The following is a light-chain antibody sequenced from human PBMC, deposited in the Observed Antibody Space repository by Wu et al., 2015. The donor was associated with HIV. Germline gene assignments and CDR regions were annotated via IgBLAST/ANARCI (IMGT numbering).Light chain of an antibody. Sequence: IVMTQSPATLSVSPGERATLSCRASQSVSSNLAWYQQKPGQAPRLLIYAASTRATGIPARFSGSGSGTEFTLTISSMQSEDFAVYYCQQYNNWPLYTFGQGTKVEI. J-gene: IGKJ2*01. V-gene: IGKV3-15*01. CDR2: AAS. CDR1: QSVSSN. CDR3: QQYNNWPLYT.